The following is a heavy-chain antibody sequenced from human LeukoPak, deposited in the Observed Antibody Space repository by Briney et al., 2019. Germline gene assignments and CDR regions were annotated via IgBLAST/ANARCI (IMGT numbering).Heavy chain of an antibody. CDR2: ISAQHGQT. J-gene: IGHJ4*02. Sequence: GASVKVSCKASGGTFSGYAISWVRQVAGQGLEWMGWISAQHGQTEYAPNSQDRVTMTTDTYTNTAYMELRSLRSDDTAVYYCAGSLGYCTSNVCYLKYWGQGTLVTVSS. CDR3: AGSLGYCTSNVCYLKY. CDR1: GGTFSGYA. D-gene: IGHD2-8*01. V-gene: IGHV1-18*01.